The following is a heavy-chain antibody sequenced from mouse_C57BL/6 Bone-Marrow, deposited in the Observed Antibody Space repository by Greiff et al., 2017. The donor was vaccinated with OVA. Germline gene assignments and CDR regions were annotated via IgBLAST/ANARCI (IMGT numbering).Heavy chain of an antibody. Sequence: DVQLQESGPGLAKPSQTLSLTCSVTGYSITSDYWHWIRKFPGNKLEYMGYISYSGSTYYNPSLKSRISITRDTSKNQYYLQLNSVTTEDTATYYCARYDGNYDYAMDYWGQGTSVTVSS. CDR2: ISYSGST. CDR3: ARYDGNYDYAMDY. D-gene: IGHD2-1*01. CDR1: GYSITSDY. J-gene: IGHJ4*01. V-gene: IGHV3-8*01.